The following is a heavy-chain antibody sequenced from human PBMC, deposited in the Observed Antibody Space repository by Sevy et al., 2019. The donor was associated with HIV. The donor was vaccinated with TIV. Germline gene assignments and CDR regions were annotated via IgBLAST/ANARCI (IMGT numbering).Heavy chain of an antibody. V-gene: IGHV3-23*01. CDR2: ISGSGGGT. J-gene: IGHJ4*02. CDR1: GFTFSSYA. Sequence: GGSLRLSCAASGFTFSSYAMSWVRQAPGKGLEWVSAISGSGGGTYYADSVKGRFTISRDNSKNTLYLQMNSLRAEDTAVYYCAKRDIVVVVAATNFDYWGQGTLVTVSS. CDR3: AKRDIVVVVAATNFDY. D-gene: IGHD2-15*01.